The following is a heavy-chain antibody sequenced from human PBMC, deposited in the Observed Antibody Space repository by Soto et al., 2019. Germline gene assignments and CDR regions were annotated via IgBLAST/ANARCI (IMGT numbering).Heavy chain of an antibody. CDR3: GRGGGNGGSIALSQYYYYYYMDV. D-gene: IGHD7-27*01. CDR2: IIPILGIA. V-gene: IGHV1-69*02. CDR1: GGTFSSYT. Sequence: GASVKVSCKASGGTFSSYTISWVRQAPGQGLEWMGRIIPILGIANYAQKFQGRVTITADKSTSTAYMELSSLRSEDTAVYYCGRGGGNGGSIALSQYYYYYYMDVWGKGTTVTVSS. J-gene: IGHJ6*03.